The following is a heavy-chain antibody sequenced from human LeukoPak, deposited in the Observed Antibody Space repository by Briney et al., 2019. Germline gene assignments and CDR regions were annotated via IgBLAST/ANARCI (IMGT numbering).Heavy chain of an antibody. D-gene: IGHD3-10*01. J-gene: IGHJ6*02. CDR3: AHRRGSPGTYAP. CDR1: GFSLSTRGVG. CDR2: IYWADDK. Sequence: SGPTLLKPTQTLTLTCTFSGFSLSTRGVGVGWIRQPPGKALEWLALIYWADDKQYRPSLTNRLTIAKDTSKNQVVLTMTNMDPVNTATYYCAHRRGSPGTYAPWGQGTTVIVSS. V-gene: IGHV2-5*02.